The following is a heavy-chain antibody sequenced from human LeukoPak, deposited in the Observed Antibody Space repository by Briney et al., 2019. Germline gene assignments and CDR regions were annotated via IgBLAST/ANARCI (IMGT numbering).Heavy chain of an antibody. J-gene: IGHJ6*02. CDR2: ISGSGGST. D-gene: IGHD2-15*01. Sequence: GGSLRLSCAASRFTFSSYAMSWVRQAPGKGLEWVSAISGSGGSTYYADSVKGRFTISRDNSKNTLYLQMNSLRAEDTAVYYCAKEVAPYYYYGMDVWGQGTTVTVSS. V-gene: IGHV3-23*01. CDR3: AKEVAPYYYYGMDV. CDR1: RFTFSSYA.